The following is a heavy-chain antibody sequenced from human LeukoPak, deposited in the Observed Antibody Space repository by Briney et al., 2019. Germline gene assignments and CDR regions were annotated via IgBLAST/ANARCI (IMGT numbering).Heavy chain of an antibody. D-gene: IGHD5-18*01. J-gene: IGHJ3*02. V-gene: IGHV3-11*01. CDR2: ISSSGSTI. CDR1: GFTFSDYY. CDR3: ARDLYSYDAFDI. Sequence: GGSLRLSCAASGFTFSDYYMSWIRQAPGKGLEWVSYISSSGSTIYYADSVKGRFTISRDNAKNSLYLRMNSLRAEDTAVYYCARDLYSYDAFDIWGQGTMVTVSS.